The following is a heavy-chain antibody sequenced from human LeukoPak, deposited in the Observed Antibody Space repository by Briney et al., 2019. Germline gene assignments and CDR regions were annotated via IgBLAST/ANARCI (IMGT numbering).Heavy chain of an antibody. D-gene: IGHD3-3*01. CDR3: GESVRRITIFGEVPPD. Sequence: SGGSLRLSCAASGFTFSSYAMSWVRQAPGKGLEWVSAISGSGGSTYYADSVKGRFTISRDNSKNTLYLQMNSLRAEDTAVYYCGESVRRITIFGEVPPDWGQGTLVTVSS. J-gene: IGHJ4*02. V-gene: IGHV3-23*01. CDR1: GFTFSSYA. CDR2: ISGSGGST.